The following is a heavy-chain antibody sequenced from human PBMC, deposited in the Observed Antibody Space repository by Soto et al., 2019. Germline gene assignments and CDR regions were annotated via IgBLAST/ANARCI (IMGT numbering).Heavy chain of an antibody. CDR3: ARSGSATYYYVLDV. V-gene: IGHV3-30*09. CDR1: GFTSSSYA. CDR2: ISYDGSSK. Sequence: QVQLVESGGGVVQPGRSLRLSCAASGFTSSSYAMHWVRQAPGQGLEWLAFISYDGSSKFYADSVKGRLAISRDNSKSTLFLQMDSLRSEDTAVYYCARSGSATYYYVLDVWGQGTTVSVSS. J-gene: IGHJ6*02. D-gene: IGHD6-25*01.